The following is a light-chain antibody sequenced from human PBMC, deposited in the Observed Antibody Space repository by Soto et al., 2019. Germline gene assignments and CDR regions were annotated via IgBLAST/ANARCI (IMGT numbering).Light chain of an antibody. CDR3: QQYGSSPRT. J-gene: IGKJ4*02. V-gene: IGKV3-20*01. CDR2: DTS. CDR1: QCLSSSQ. Sequence: IILTQSPCTLSLTPGERAPLSCRASQCLSSSQLAWYQQKPGQSPRLLIHDTSTRATGISDRFTGSGSGTDFTLTITRLEPEDFAVYYCQQYGSSPRTFGVGTKVDIK.